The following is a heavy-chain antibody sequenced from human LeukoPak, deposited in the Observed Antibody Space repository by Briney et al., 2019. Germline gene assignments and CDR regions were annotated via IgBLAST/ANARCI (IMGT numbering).Heavy chain of an antibody. J-gene: IGHJ5*02. CDR2: ISGSGGST. CDR1: GFTFSSYG. Sequence: GGSLRLSCAASGFTFSSYGMSWVRQAPGKGLEWVSAISGSGGSTYYADSVKGRFTISRDNSKNTLYLQTNSLRAEDTAVYYCAKDLGTREDNWFDPWGQGTLVTVSS. D-gene: IGHD2-8*01. CDR3: AKDLGTREDNWFDP. V-gene: IGHV3-23*01.